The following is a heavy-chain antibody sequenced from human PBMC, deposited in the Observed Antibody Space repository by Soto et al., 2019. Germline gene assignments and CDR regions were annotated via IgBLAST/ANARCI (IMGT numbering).Heavy chain of an antibody. V-gene: IGHV4-4*02. Sequence: QVQLQESGPGLVKPSGILSLTCAVSGGSLTTFNWWSWGRQPPGKGLEWIGEIHHIGTTNYNPSLDSRGTISLDKSRNHFPLTLISVTAADSAVYYCARTEAGAFHIWGQGKMITVSS. CDR2: IHHIGTT. J-gene: IGHJ3*02. CDR1: GGSLTTFNW. D-gene: IGHD3-10*01. CDR3: ARTEAGAFHI.